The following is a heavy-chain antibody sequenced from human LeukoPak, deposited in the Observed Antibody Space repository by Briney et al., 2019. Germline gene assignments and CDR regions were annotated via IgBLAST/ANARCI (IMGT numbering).Heavy chain of an antibody. CDR3: ARVAFCSSTSRLGPPPRGNWFDP. CDR1: GGTFSSCA. Sequence: ASVKVSCKASGGTFSSCAISWVRQAPGQGLEWMGGIIPIFGTANYAQKFQGRVTITADESTSTAYMELSSLRSEDTAVYYCARVAFCSSTSRLGPPPRGNWFDPWGQGTLVTVSS. J-gene: IGHJ5*02. V-gene: IGHV1-69*01. CDR2: IIPIFGTA. D-gene: IGHD2-2*01.